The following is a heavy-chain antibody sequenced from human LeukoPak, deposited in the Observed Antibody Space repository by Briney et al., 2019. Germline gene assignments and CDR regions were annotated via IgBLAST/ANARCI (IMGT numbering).Heavy chain of an antibody. J-gene: IGHJ4*02. CDR3: ARGGGYDGLDY. CDR2: INTDGSST. D-gene: IGHD5-12*01. CDR1: GFTFSSYW. V-gene: IGHV3-74*01. Sequence: GGSLRLSRAASGFTFSSYWMHWVRQAPGKGLVWVSRINTDGSSTSYADSVKGRFTISRDNAKNTLYLQMNSLRAEDTAVYYCARGGGYDGLDYWGQGTLVTVSS.